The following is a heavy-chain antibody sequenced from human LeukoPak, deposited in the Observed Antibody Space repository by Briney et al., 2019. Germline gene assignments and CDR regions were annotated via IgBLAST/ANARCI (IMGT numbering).Heavy chain of an antibody. CDR2: ISRNSRYK. Sequence: GGSLRLSCAVSGFSVTANDMNWVRQAPGKGLEWVSFISRNSRYKYYADSLEGRFTISRDNAKNSLYLQMNSLRAEDTAVYFCARDKAVAAPGTLDAFDVWGQGTMVTVS. V-gene: IGHV3-21*01. D-gene: IGHD6-13*01. J-gene: IGHJ3*01. CDR1: GFSVTAND. CDR3: ARDKAVAAPGTLDAFDV.